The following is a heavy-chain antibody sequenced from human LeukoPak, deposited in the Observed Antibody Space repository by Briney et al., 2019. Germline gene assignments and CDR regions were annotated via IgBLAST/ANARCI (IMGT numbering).Heavy chain of an antibody. Sequence: SVKVSCKASGYTFTSYGISWVRQAPGQGLEWMGRIIPILGIANYAQKFQGRVTITADKSTSTAYMELSSLRSEDTAVYYCARDPTYSSSSENYWGQGTLVTVSS. CDR3: ARDPTYSSSSENY. CDR2: IIPILGIA. CDR1: GYTFTSYG. J-gene: IGHJ4*02. V-gene: IGHV1-69*04. D-gene: IGHD6-6*01.